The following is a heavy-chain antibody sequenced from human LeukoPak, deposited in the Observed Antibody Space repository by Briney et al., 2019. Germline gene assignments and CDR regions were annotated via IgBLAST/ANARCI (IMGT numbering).Heavy chain of an antibody. Sequence: SETLSLTCTVSGGSIMVAAYSWSWIRQPPGKGLEWIGYIYYSGSTYYNPSLKSRVTISVDTSKNQFSLKLSSATAADTAVYYCARHYEHFDYWGQGTLVTVSS. V-gene: IGHV4-30-2*05. CDR1: GGSIMVAAYS. J-gene: IGHJ4*02. CDR3: ARHYEHFDY. D-gene: IGHD4-17*01. CDR2: IYYSGST.